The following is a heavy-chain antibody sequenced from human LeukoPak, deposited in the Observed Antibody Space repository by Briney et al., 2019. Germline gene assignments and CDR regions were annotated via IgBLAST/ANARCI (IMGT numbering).Heavy chain of an antibody. J-gene: IGHJ4*02. CDR1: GFTFSSYW. V-gene: IGHV3-74*01. CDR2: INSDGSST. Sequence: PGRPLRLSCAASGFTFSSYWMHWVRQAPGKGLVWVSRINSDGSSTSYADSVKGRFTISRDNAKNTLYLQMNSLRAEVTAVYYCARVRYCGGYCHYFDYWGQGTLVTVSS. CDR3: ARVRYCGGYCHYFDY. D-gene: IGHD2-21*01.